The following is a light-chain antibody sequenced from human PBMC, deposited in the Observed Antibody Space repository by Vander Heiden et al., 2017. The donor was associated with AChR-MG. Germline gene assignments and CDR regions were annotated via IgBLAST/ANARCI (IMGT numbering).Light chain of an antibody. CDR2: ATS. Sequence: DIQMTQSPSSVSASVGDRVTITCRASQGISSWVAWYQQKPGKAPRLLIYATSSLQSGVPSSFSASGSGTDFTLTVGGLQSEDFATYYCHLVFGLWTTF. V-gene: IGKV1-12*01. CDR3: HLVFGLWTT. J-gene: IGKJ4*02. CDR1: QGISSW.